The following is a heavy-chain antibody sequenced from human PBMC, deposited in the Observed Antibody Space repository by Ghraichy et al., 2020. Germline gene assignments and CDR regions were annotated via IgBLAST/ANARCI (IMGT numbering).Heavy chain of an antibody. V-gene: IGHV3-23*01. CDR1: GFTFNSYA. Sequence: GESLNISCAASGFTFNSYAMSWVRQAPGKGLEWVSAISGSGGNTYYADSVKGRFTFSRDNSKNTLYLQMNSLRAEDTAVYYCAKDVGRGGGSCFHHWGQGTLVTVSS. CDR2: ISGSGGNT. J-gene: IGHJ1*01. CDR3: AKDVGRGGGSCFHH. D-gene: IGHD2-15*01.